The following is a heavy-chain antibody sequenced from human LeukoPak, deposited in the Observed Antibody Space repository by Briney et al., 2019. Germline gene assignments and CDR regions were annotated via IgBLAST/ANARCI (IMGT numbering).Heavy chain of an antibody. CDR3: ARDRDSGRRPAG. Sequence: GGSLRLSCAASGFTFSSYSMNWVRQAPGKGLEWVSSISSSSSYIYYADSVKGRFTISRDNAKNSLYLQMNSLRAEDTAVYYCARDRDSGRRPAGWGQGTLVTVSS. V-gene: IGHV3-21*04. D-gene: IGHD1-26*01. CDR1: GFTFSSYS. CDR2: ISSSSSYI. J-gene: IGHJ4*02.